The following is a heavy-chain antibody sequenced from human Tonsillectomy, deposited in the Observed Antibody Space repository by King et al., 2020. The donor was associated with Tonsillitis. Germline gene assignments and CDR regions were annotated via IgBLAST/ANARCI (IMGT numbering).Heavy chain of an antibody. CDR2: IYTSGGT. CDR3: ARGGGSGSYALDY. Sequence: QLQESGPGLVKPSETLSLTCTVSGGSISSYYWSWIRRPAGKGLEWIGHIYTSGGTNYNPSLNSQVTMSVDTTKHQFSLKLSSVTAADTSVYYCARGGGSGSYALDYWGQGTLVTVSS. V-gene: IGHV4-4*07. D-gene: IGHD3-10*01. CDR1: GGSISSYY. J-gene: IGHJ4*02.